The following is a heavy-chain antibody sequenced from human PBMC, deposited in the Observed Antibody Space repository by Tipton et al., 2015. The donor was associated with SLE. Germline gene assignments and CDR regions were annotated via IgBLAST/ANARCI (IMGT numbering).Heavy chain of an antibody. J-gene: IGHJ4*02. CDR1: GGSFSGYY. D-gene: IGHD1-26*01. V-gene: IGHV4-34*01. Sequence: TLSLTCAVYGGSFSGYYWSWIRQPPGKGLEWIGEINYSGSTNYNPSLKSRVTISVDTSKNQFSLKLNSVTAADTAVYYCARGRWELLFDYWGQGTLVTVSS. CDR2: INYSGST. CDR3: ARGRWELLFDY.